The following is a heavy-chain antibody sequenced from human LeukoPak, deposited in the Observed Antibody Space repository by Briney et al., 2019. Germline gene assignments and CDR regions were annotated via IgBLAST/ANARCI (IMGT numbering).Heavy chain of an antibody. CDR3: ARVGLQYGDYAQDAFDI. D-gene: IGHD4-17*01. CDR2: IYTSGST. Sequence: SETLSLTCTVSGGSISSYYWSWIRQPAGKGLEWIGRIYTSGSTNYNPSLKSRVTMSVDTSKNQFSLKLSSVTAADTAVYYCARVGLQYGDYAQDAFDIWGQGTMVTVSS. J-gene: IGHJ3*02. V-gene: IGHV4-4*07. CDR1: GGSISSYY.